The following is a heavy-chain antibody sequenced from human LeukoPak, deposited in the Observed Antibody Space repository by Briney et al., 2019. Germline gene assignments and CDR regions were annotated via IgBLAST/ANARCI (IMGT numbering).Heavy chain of an antibody. J-gene: IGHJ5*02. CDR2: IKEDGSIE. Sequence: PGGSLRLSCAASGFALSKYWMSWGRQAPGKGLEWVANIKEDGSIEDYADSVKGRFTVSRDNAKNSLYLQMNSLRVEDTAVYYCVSQQLAPPWGQGTLVTVSS. CDR3: VSQQLAPP. V-gene: IGHV3-7*01. D-gene: IGHD5-24*01. CDR1: GFALSKYW.